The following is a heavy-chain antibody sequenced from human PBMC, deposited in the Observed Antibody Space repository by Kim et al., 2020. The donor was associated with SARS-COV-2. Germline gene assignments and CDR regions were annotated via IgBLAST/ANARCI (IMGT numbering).Heavy chain of an antibody. CDR3: TTIPPGYSSGWYYFDY. V-gene: IGHV3-15*01. J-gene: IGHJ4*02. Sequence: PGKDRFTISRDDSKNTLYLQMNSLKTEDTAVYYCTTIPPGYSSGWYYFDYWGQGTLVTVSS. D-gene: IGHD6-19*01.